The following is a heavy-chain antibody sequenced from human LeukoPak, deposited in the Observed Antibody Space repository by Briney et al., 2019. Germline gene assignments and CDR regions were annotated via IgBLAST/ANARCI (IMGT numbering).Heavy chain of an antibody. CDR2: MSPNSGDT. J-gene: IGHJ4*02. D-gene: IGHD7-27*01. CDR3: ARGPPNWGYDY. Sequence: ASVKVSCKASGYTFTSYDFNWVRQATGQRPEWMGWMSPNSGDTGYAQKFQDRVTMTRNTSISTAYMELSSLRSVDTAVYHCARGPPNWGYDYWGPGTLVTVSS. CDR1: GYTFTSYD. V-gene: IGHV1-8*01.